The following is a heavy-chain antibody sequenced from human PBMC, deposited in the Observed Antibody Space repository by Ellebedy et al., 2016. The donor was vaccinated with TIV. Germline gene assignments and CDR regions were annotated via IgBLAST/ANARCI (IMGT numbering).Heavy chain of an antibody. CDR3: VTYTSGYAGFL. D-gene: IGHD5-18*01. Sequence: MPSETLSLTCAVYGRSFSGYYWSWIRQPPGKGLEWLGEITPSGITKYNPSLKSRATISVDTSKNHFSLKLSSVTAADTAIYYCVTYTSGYAGFLWGQGAQVTVSS. V-gene: IGHV4-34*01. J-gene: IGHJ4*02. CDR2: ITPSGIT. CDR1: GRSFSGYY.